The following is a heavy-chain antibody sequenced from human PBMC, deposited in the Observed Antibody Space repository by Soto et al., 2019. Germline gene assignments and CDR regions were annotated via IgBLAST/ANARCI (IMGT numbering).Heavy chain of an antibody. Sequence: QVQLHESGPGLVKPSETLSLTCTVSGGSISSYYWSWIRQPPGKGLEWIGYIYYSGRTNYNPSLKRRVTLSVDTSKNHFSLKLSSVTAADTAVYYCERHGWFPYGDYVGYVDYWGQGTLVTVSS. CDR1: GGSISSYY. J-gene: IGHJ4*02. D-gene: IGHD4-17*01. CDR3: ERHGWFPYGDYVGYVDY. CDR2: IYYSGRT. V-gene: IGHV4-59*08.